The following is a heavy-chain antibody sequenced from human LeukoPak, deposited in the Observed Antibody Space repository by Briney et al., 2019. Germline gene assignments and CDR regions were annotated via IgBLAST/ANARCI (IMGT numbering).Heavy chain of an antibody. CDR2: ISGSGGAT. CDR3: AKDGGLWVSAHWGDS. Sequence: GGSLRLSCVASGLTFSSYAMSWVRQAPGKGLEWVSVISGSGGATHYADSVKGRFTVSRDDSKNTLYLQLNSLRAEDTAVYYCAKDGGLWVSAHWGDSWGRGTLVTVSS. J-gene: IGHJ4*02. D-gene: IGHD7-27*01. V-gene: IGHV3-23*01. CDR1: GLTFSSYA.